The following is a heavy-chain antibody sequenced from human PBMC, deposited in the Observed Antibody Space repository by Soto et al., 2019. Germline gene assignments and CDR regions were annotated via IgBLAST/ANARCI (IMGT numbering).Heavy chain of an antibody. D-gene: IGHD4-4*01. J-gene: IGHJ4*02. Sequence: QVQLRESGPGLVKPSETLSLTCTVSGGSVSSGSYYWSWIRQPPGRELEWVGYIYNSGSTKYNTSLKSRVTISVDTSKNQFSLKLSSVTAADTAVYYCASWTTVSKAFDYWGQGTLVTVSS. V-gene: IGHV4-61*01. CDR1: GGSVSSGSYY. CDR3: ASWTTVSKAFDY. CDR2: IYNSGST.